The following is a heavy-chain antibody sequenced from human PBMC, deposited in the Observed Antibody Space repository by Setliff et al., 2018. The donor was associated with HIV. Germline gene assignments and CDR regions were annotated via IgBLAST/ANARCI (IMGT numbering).Heavy chain of an antibody. CDR1: GFFNNFC. Sequence: PSETLSLTCSVSGFFNNFCWSWIRQPPNEGLEWIGNIFPTGTTNYNPSLQSRVTLSVDTSESQVSLSLTSVTAADSAVYYCARLRLSMDYFNHWGQGILVTVSS. J-gene: IGHJ4*02. V-gene: IGHV4-4*09. CDR3: ARLRLSMDYFNH. CDR2: IFPTGTT. D-gene: IGHD3-10*01.